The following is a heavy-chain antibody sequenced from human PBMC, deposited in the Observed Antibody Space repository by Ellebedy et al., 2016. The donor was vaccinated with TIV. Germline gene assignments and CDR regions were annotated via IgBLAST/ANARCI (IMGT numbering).Heavy chain of an antibody. J-gene: IGHJ1*01. V-gene: IGHV3-23*01. D-gene: IGHD6-6*01. Sequence: PGGSLRLSCTASGFTFSTSAMSWVRQAPGQGLEWVSAISGSGGYTYYGDSVMGRFTISSDNSMRTLYLQTNRLRAEDTAVYYCAKGSRYSTASGHFQHWGRGTLVRVSS. CDR3: AKGSRYSTASGHFQH. CDR1: GFTFSTSA. CDR2: ISGSGGYT.